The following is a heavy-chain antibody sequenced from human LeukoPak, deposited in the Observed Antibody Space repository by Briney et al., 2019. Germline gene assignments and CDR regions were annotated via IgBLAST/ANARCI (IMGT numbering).Heavy chain of an antibody. Sequence: GGSLRLSCAASGFTFDSYAMHWVRQAPGKGREWGAVVSYDGKMKYHAESVKGRFTISRDNSNNTVYMQMSSLRLEDTAVYYCARGTLLGMDVWGHGTTVTVSS. CDR1: GFTFDSYA. CDR2: VSYDGKMK. D-gene: IGHD3/OR15-3a*01. CDR3: ARGTLLGMDV. V-gene: IGHV3-30*04. J-gene: IGHJ6*02.